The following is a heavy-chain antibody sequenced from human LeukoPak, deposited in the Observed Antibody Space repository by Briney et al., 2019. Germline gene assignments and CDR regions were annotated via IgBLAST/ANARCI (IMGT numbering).Heavy chain of an antibody. CDR2: IYYSGST. CDR1: GDSVISGLYY. Sequence: SATLSLTCTVSGDSVISGLYYWTWVRQPPGKGLEWIGYIYYSGSTTYSPSLKSRVTISIDTSKNQFSLNLKSVTAADTAVYFCARGKYYGDSDNRGQGTLVTVSS. V-gene: IGHV4-61*01. J-gene: IGHJ4*02. CDR3: ARGKYYGDSDN. D-gene: IGHD3-3*01.